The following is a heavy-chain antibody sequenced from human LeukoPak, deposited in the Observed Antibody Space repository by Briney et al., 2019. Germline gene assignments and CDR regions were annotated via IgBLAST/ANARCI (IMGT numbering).Heavy chain of an antibody. CDR1: GFSLSTSGMC. CDR2: IDWDDDK. CDR3: ARFLYGDSASYFDY. V-gene: IGHV2-70*01. Sequence: SGPTLVNTTQTLTLTCTFSGFSLSTSGMCVSWIRQPPGKALEWLALIDWDDDKYYSTSLKTRLTISKDTSKNQVVLTVTNMDPVDTARYYCARFLYGDSASYFDYWGQGTLVIVSS. D-gene: IGHD4-17*01. J-gene: IGHJ4*02.